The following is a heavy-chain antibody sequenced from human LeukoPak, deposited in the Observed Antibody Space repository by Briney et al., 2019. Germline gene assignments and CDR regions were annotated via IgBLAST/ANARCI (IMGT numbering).Heavy chain of an antibody. D-gene: IGHD3-16*01. V-gene: IGHV3-74*01. CDR2: INRDGSST. Sequence: GGSLRLSCAASGFTFSSNWMHWVRQAPGKGLVWVSRINRDGSSTIYADSVKGRFTISRDNAKNSLYLQMNILRAEDTAVYYCARGGGRHVEYWGQGNLVTVSS. J-gene: IGHJ4*02. CDR3: ARGGGRHVEY. CDR1: GFTFSSNW.